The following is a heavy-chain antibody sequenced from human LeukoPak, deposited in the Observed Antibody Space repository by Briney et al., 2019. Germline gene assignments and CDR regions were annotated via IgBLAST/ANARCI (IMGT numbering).Heavy chain of an antibody. J-gene: IGHJ4*02. CDR2: IYYSGST. Sequence: SETLSLTCTVSGGSISSYYWSWIRQPPGKGLEWIGYIYYSGSTNYNPSLKSRVTISVDTSKNQFSLKLSSVTAADTAVYYCARHEYCGGDCYSYNDYWGQGTLVTVSS. V-gene: IGHV4-59*08. CDR3: ARHEYCGGDCYSYNDY. CDR1: GGSISSYY. D-gene: IGHD2-21*02.